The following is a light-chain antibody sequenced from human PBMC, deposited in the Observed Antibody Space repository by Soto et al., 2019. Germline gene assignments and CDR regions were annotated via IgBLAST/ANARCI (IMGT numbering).Light chain of an antibody. Sequence: DIVMTQSPLSLPAIPGEPASISCRSSQSLLHSNGYNYLGWFVQKPGQSPQLLIYLGSGRASGVPDRFSGSGSGTDFTLKISRVEAEDVGVYYCMQVLQTPLTFGGGTKVEIK. V-gene: IGKV2-28*01. CDR3: MQVLQTPLT. CDR2: LGS. J-gene: IGKJ4*01. CDR1: QSLLHSNGYNY.